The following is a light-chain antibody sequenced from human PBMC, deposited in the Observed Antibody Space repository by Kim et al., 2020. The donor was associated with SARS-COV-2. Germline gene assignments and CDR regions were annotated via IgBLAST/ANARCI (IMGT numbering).Light chain of an antibody. Sequence: LVQTVRLTCQGDSLRNYYATWYQQRPGQAPVLVLYGKYNRPSGIPDRFSGSASGNTASLTITGAQAEDEADYSGNSRDSSGDHVVFGGGTQLTVL. J-gene: IGLJ3*02. CDR3: NSRDSSGDHVV. CDR2: GKY. V-gene: IGLV3-19*01. CDR1: SLRNYY.